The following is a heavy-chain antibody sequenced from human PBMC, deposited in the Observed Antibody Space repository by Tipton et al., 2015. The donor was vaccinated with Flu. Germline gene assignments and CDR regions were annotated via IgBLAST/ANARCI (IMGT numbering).Heavy chain of an antibody. CDR2: INHSGST. J-gene: IGHJ2*01. D-gene: IGHD3-3*01. Sequence: TLSLTCAVYGGSFSGYYWSWIRQPPGKGLEWIGEINHSGSTNYNPSLKSRVTISVDTSKNQFSLKLSSVTAADTAVYYCARGLRFLEWLLFVWYFDLWGRGTLVTVSS. CDR1: GGSFSGYY. CDR3: ARGLRFLEWLLFVWYFDL. V-gene: IGHV4-34*01.